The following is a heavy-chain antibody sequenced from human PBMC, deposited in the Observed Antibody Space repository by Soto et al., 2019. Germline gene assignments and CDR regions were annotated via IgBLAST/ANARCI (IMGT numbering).Heavy chain of an antibody. J-gene: IGHJ5*02. CDR2: MNPNSGST. Sequence: QVQLVQSGAEVKKPGASVKVSCKASGYSFISYDIDWVRQATGQGLEWMGWMNPNSGSTGYAQKFQGRVTMTRNTSITTAYMELSSLTSKDTAVYYCARELRGFDPWGQGTLVTVSS. CDR1: GYSFISYD. CDR3: ARELRGFDP. D-gene: IGHD1-7*01. V-gene: IGHV1-8*01.